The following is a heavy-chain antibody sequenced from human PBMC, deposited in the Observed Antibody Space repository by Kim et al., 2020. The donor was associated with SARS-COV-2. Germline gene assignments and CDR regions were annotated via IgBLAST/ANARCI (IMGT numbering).Heavy chain of an antibody. CDR2: IYYSGST. V-gene: IGHV4-39*01. CDR3: ARSFLWFGELLPPSWVSFYFDY. D-gene: IGHD3-10*01. Sequence: SETLSLTCTVSGGSISSSSYYWGWIRQPPGKGLEWIGSIYYSGSTYYNPSLKSRVTISVDTSKNQFSLKLSSVTAADTAVYYCARSFLWFGELLPPSWVSFYFDYWGQVTLVTVSS. J-gene: IGHJ4*02. CDR1: GGSISSSSYY.